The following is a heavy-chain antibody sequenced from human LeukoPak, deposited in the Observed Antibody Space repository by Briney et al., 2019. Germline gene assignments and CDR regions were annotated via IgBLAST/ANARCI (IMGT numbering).Heavy chain of an antibody. CDR1: GFTFSDYY. Sequence: GGSLRLSCAASGFTFSDYYMSWIRQAPGKGLEWVSCISSSGSTINYADSVKGRFTISRDSAKKSLFLQMNSLRAEDTAVYCCARVGSSGYPIDYWGQGTLVTVSS. CDR3: ARVGSSGYPIDY. J-gene: IGHJ4*02. CDR2: ISSSGSTI. D-gene: IGHD3-22*01. V-gene: IGHV3-11*01.